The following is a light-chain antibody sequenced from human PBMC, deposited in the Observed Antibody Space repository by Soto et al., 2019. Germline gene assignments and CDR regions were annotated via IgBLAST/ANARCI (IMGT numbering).Light chain of an antibody. CDR3: QQRYNWPRT. CDR1: EDVGNS. CDR2: DVS. J-gene: IGKJ1*01. V-gene: IGKV3-11*01. Sequence: DIVLTQSPAILSLCPGERATLSCRASEDVGNSLAWYQQRPGQSPRLLIYDVSNRATGIPSRFSGSGSGADFTLTISSLEPDDFAVYYCQQRYNWPRTFGQGNKVDIK.